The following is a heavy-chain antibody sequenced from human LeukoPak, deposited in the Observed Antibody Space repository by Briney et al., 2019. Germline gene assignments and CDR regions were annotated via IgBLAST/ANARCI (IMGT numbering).Heavy chain of an antibody. J-gene: IGHJ4*02. CDR1: GNYW. V-gene: IGHV3-74*01. CDR2: INSDGSWT. Sequence: PGGSLRLSCVASGNYWMHWVRQAPGKGLVWVSHINSDGSWTSYADSVKGRFTISRDNARNSVYLQMNSLRVEDTAVYYCARDPVEWEQLLDYWGQGTLVTVSS. D-gene: IGHD1-26*01. CDR3: ARDPVEWEQLLDY.